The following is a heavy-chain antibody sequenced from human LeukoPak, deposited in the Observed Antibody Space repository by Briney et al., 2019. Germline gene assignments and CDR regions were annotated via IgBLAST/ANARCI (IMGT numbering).Heavy chain of an antibody. CDR3: AREASDAFDI. CDR1: GFTFRSYD. V-gene: IGHV3-33*01. CDR2: IWYDGSNK. J-gene: IGHJ3*02. Sequence: PGGSRIRSCAASGFTFRSYDMHWVRQAPGKGLEWVALIWYDGSNKNYADSVKGRFTISRDNSKNTLFLQMNSLRAEDTAVYYCAREASDAFDIWGQGTMVTVSS.